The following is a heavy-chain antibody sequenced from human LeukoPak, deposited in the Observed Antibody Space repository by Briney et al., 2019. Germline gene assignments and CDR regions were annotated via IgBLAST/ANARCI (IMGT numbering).Heavy chain of an antibody. D-gene: IGHD6-13*01. Sequence: SQTLSLTCAISGDSVSSNSAAWNWIRQSPSRGLEWLGRTYYRSKWYNDYAVSVKSRITINPDTSKNQFSLQLNSVTPEDTAVYYCARDWGYSSSFGYYYYYMDVWGKGTTVTVSS. CDR3: ARDWGYSSSFGYYYYYMDV. CDR2: TYYRSKWYN. V-gene: IGHV6-1*01. CDR1: GDSVSSNSAA. J-gene: IGHJ6*03.